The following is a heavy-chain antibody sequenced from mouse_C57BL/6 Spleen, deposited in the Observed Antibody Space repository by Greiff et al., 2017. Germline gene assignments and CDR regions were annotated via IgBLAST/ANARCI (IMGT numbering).Heavy chain of an antibody. J-gene: IGHJ2*01. Sequence: EVKLMESGGGLVKPGGSLKLSCAASGFTFSSYAMSWVRQTPEKRLEWVATISDGGSYTYYPDNVKGRFTISRDNAKNNLYLQMSHLKSEDTAMYYCSRYNYGSLYLDYWGQGTTLTASS. CDR2: ISDGGSYT. CDR1: GFTFSSYA. V-gene: IGHV5-4*03. D-gene: IGHD1-1*01. CDR3: SRYNYGSLYLDY.